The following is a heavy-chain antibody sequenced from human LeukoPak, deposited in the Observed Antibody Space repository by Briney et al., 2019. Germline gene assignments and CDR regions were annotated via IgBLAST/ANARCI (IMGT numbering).Heavy chain of an antibody. Sequence: SETLSLTCTVSGGSISSSSYYWGWIRQPPGKGLGWIGSIYYSGSTYYNPSLKSRVTISVDTSKNQFSLKLSSVTAADTAVYYCARRDSSGWYDAFDIWGQGTMVTVSS. J-gene: IGHJ3*02. CDR1: GGSISSSSYY. V-gene: IGHV4-39*01. D-gene: IGHD6-19*01. CDR2: IYYSGST. CDR3: ARRDSSGWYDAFDI.